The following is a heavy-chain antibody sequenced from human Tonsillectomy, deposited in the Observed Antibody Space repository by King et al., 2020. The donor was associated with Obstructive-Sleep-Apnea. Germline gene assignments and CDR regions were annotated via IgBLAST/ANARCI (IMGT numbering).Heavy chain of an antibody. CDR3: AKAEGGGSSYGTAGYLDY. Sequence: VQLVESGGNVVQPGRSLSLSCAASGFTFSDYGIHWVREAPGKGLEWVAVISYDGSTKNYADSVKGRFTISRDNSKNTVYLQMNSLRVEDTAVYYCAKAEGGGSSYGTAGYLDYWGQGTLVTVSS. V-gene: IGHV3-30*18. CDR1: GFTFSDYG. CDR2: ISYDGSTK. D-gene: IGHD5-18*01. J-gene: IGHJ4*02.